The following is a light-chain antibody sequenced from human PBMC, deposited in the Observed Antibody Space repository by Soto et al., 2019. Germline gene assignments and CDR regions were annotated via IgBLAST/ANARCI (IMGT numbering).Light chain of an antibody. V-gene: IGLV2-14*01. J-gene: IGLJ1*01. Sequence: QSALPQPASVSGSPGQSITISCTGTSSDVGGYIYVSWYQQHPGKAPKLMIYDVSNRPPGVSNRLSGSKSGNTASLTISGLQAEDEADYYCSAYPSSSTLNVFGTGTKLNVL. CDR1: SSDVGGYIY. CDR3: SAYPSSSTLNV. CDR2: DVS.